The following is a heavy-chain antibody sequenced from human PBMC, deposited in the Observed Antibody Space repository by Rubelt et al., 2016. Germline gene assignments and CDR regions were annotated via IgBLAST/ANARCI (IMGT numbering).Heavy chain of an antibody. J-gene: IGHJ6*02. CDR3: ATAQNGYYYDYGMDV. D-gene: IGHD2-8*01. V-gene: IGHV4-4*02. CDR2: LHHIGTT. Sequence: QVQLQESGPGLVKPSGTLSLTCAVSGGPISSSNWWSWVGQPPGKGLEWIGALHHIGTTNYNHDLKGLSTISLDTSKNKFSLKLGAVTAADTSGYYCATAQNGYYYDYGMDVWGQGTTVTVSS. CDR1: GGPISSSNW.